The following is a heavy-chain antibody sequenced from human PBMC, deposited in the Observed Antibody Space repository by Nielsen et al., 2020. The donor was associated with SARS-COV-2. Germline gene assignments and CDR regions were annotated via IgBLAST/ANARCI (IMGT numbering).Heavy chain of an antibody. J-gene: IGHJ4*02. CDR1: GFTFSSYA. CDR2: ISGGGNSR. CDR3: AKTAPYYFDY. V-gene: IGHV3-23*01. D-gene: IGHD2-21*02. Sequence: GGSLRLSCAASGFTFSSYAMSWVRQAPGKGLEWVSGISGGGNSRYYAGSVKGRFTVSRDSSKNTLYLQMNSLRAEDTAIYYCAKTAPYYFDYWGQGTLVTVSS.